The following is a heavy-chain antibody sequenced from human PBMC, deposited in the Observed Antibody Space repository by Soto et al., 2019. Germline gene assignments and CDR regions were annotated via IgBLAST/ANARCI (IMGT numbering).Heavy chain of an antibody. V-gene: IGHV4-31*03. D-gene: IGHD3-22*01. J-gene: IGHJ1*01. CDR1: GGSISSVGYY. Sequence: PSETLSLTCTVSGGSISSVGYYWSWIRQHPGKGLEWIGYIYYSGSTYYNPSLKSRVTISVDTSKNQFSLKLSSVTAADTAVYYCARADQSIHDSSGYYPEYFQHWGQGTLVTVSS. CDR2: IYYSGST. CDR3: ARADQSIHDSSGYYPEYFQH.